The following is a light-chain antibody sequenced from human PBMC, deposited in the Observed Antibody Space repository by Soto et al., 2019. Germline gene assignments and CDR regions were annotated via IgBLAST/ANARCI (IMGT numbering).Light chain of an antibody. Sequence: QSVLTQPPSASGTPGQRVAISCSGSSSNIGSHTVNWYQQLPGTAPKLLIYGNDQRPSGVPDRFSGSKSGTSASLAISGLQSDDEVDYYCAAWDDSLNGPVFGGGTKLTVL. CDR1: SSNIGSHT. V-gene: IGLV1-44*01. CDR3: AAWDDSLNGPV. CDR2: GND. J-gene: IGLJ3*02.